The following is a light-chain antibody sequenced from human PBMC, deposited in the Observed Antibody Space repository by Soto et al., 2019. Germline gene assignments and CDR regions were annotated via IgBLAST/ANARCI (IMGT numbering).Light chain of an antibody. Sequence: QLVLTQSPSASASLGASVKLTCTLSSGHNIYAIAWHQQQPEKGPRYLMKLNSDGSPSKGGAIPDRFSGSSSGAERYLTISSLQSEDEADYYCQTWGTGGVFGGGTKLTVL. V-gene: IGLV4-69*01. CDR2: LNSDGSP. CDR3: QTWGTGGV. J-gene: IGLJ2*01. CDR1: SGHNIYA.